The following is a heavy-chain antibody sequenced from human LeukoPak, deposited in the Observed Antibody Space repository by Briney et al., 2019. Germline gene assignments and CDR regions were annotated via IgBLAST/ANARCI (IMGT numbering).Heavy chain of an antibody. V-gene: IGHV3-48*01. CDR2: IGTNSRTT. D-gene: IGHD2-21*02. CDR3: ARGEYCGGDCYYFDY. CDR1: GFTFSSSG. Sequence: GGSLRLSCTASGFTFSSSGMNWVRQAPGKGLEWVSFIGTNSRTTYYGDSVKGRFTISRDNAKNSLYLQMDGLRADDTAVYYCARGEYCGGDCYYFDYWGQGTLVTVSS. J-gene: IGHJ4*02.